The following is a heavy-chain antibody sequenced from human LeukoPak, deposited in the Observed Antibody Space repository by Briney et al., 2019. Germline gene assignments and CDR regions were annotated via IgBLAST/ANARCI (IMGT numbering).Heavy chain of an antibody. D-gene: IGHD3-3*01. Sequence: ASVKVSCKASGYTFTGYYMHWVRQAPGQGLEWMGWINPNSGGTNYAQKFQGRVTMTRDTSISTAYMELSRLRSDDTAVYYCARSTIFGVARDYWGQGTLVTVSS. V-gene: IGHV1-2*02. J-gene: IGHJ4*02. CDR2: INPNSGGT. CDR1: GYTFTGYY. CDR3: ARSTIFGVARDY.